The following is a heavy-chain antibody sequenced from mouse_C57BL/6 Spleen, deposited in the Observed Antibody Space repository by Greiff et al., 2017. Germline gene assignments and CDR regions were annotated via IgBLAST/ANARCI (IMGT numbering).Heavy chain of an antibody. V-gene: IGHV1-64*01. Sequence: QVQLQQPGAELVKPGASVKLSCKASGYTFTSYWMHWVKQRPGQGLEWIGMIHPNSGSTNYNEKFKSKATFTADTSSNTAYMQLSSLTTEDSAIYYCARFLDGYYVTPFAYWGQGTLVTVSA. J-gene: IGHJ3*01. CDR2: IHPNSGST. D-gene: IGHD2-3*01. CDR3: ARFLDGYYVTPFAY. CDR1: GYTFTSYW.